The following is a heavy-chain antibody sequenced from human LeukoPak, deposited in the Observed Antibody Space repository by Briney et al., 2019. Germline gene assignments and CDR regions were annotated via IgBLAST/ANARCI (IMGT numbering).Heavy chain of an antibody. CDR1: GGSISSGGYY. J-gene: IGHJ2*01. V-gene: IGHV4-30-2*02. Sequence: SQTLSLTCTVSGGSISSGGYYWSCIRQPPGKGLEWIGYIYHSGSTYYNPSLKSRVTISEDRSKNQFSLKLSSVTAADTAVYYCARMGGSYTYWYFDLWGRGTLVTVSS. CDR2: IYHSGST. CDR3: ARMGGSYTYWYFDL. D-gene: IGHD1-26*01.